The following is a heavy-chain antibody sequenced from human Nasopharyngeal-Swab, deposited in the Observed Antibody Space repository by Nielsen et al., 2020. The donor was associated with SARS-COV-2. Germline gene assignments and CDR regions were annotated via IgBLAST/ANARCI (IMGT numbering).Heavy chain of an antibody. CDR1: GYSISSGYY. J-gene: IGHJ4*02. D-gene: IGHD1-26*01. Sequence: GSLRLSCAVSGYSISSGYYWGWIRQPPGKGLEWIGSIYYSGSTYYNPSLKSRVTISVDTSKNQFSLKLSSVTAADTAVYYCARHSGSYLGGSADYWGQGTLVTVSS. CDR2: IYYSGST. V-gene: IGHV4-38-2*01. CDR3: ARHSGSYLGGSADY.